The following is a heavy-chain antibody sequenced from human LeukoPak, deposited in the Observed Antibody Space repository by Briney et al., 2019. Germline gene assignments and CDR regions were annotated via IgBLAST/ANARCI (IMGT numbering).Heavy chain of an antibody. V-gene: IGHV3-48*01. CDR2: ISSSSSTI. CDR1: GFTFSSYS. Sequence: GGFLRLSCAASGFTFSSYSMNWVRQAPGKGLEWVSYISSSSSTIYYADSVKGRFTISRDNAKNSLYLQMNSLRAEDTAVYYCARRPIYYYMDVWGKGTTVTVSS. CDR3: ARRPIYYYMDV. J-gene: IGHJ6*03.